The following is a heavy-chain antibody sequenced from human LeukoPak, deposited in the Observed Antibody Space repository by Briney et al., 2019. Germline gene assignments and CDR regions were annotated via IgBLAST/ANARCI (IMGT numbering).Heavy chain of an antibody. CDR2: INSDGSTT. Sequence: PGGSLRLSCAASGFSLSSYWMHWVRQAPGKGLVWVSRINSDGSTTNYADSVKGRFTISRDNAKNTLYLQMNSLRAEDTAVYYCARRQYRSSWYYFDYWCQGTLVTVSS. V-gene: IGHV3-74*01. J-gene: IGHJ4*02. CDR1: GFSLSSYW. CDR3: ARRQYRSSWYYFDY. D-gene: IGHD6-13*01.